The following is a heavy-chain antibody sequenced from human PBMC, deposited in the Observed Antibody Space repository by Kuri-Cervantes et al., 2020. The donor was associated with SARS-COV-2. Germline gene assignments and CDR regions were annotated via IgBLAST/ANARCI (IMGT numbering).Heavy chain of an antibody. CDR2: ISWDGGST. Sequence: GESLKISCAASGFTFDDYTMHWVRQAPGKGLEWVSLISWDGGSTYYADSVKGRFTISRDSAKNSLYLQMNSLRAEDTAVYYCAGSYFWSANGSCCYYYHYYMDVWGKGTTVTVSS. CDR1: GFTFDDYT. CDR3: AGSYFWSANGSCCYYYHYYMDV. J-gene: IGHJ6*03. V-gene: IGHV3-43*01. D-gene: IGHD3-3*01.